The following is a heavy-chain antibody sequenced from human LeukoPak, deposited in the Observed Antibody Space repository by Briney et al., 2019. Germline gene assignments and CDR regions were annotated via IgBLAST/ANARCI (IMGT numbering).Heavy chain of an antibody. V-gene: IGHV3-7*01. CDR2: INKDGSDK. J-gene: IGHJ4*02. CDR1: GFTFNMYW. D-gene: IGHD4-23*01. CDR3: ARDAGYGGNSDY. Sequence: GGSLRLSCAASGFTFNMYWMTWVRQAPGKGLESVAYINKDGSDKYYVDSVMGRFTVSRDNAKNSLYLQMNSLRAEDTAVYYCARDAGYGGNSDYWGQGTLVTVSS.